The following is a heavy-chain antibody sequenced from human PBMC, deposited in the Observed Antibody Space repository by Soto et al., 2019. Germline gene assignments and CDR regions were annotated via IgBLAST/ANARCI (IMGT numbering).Heavy chain of an antibody. CDR3: ARQGGSVGIWGFDH. Sequence: QVQLVDSGGSVLQPGMALRLSCAASGFTFSGYAMHWVRQAPGKGLEWVAATSYDENYKYYADSVKGRFTISRDNAKNTLCLQMNSLKTKAMAVYYCARQGGSVGIWGFDHWGQGSLVTVSS. V-gene: IGHV3-30*04. D-gene: IGHD6-13*01. J-gene: IGHJ4*02. CDR2: TSYDENYK. CDR1: GFTFSGYA.